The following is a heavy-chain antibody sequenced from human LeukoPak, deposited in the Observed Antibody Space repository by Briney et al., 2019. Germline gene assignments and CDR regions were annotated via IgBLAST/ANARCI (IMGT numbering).Heavy chain of an antibody. CDR2: IYIAGSR. CDR3: ARGARDTKGAPIDY. CDR1: GFSVKTNY. D-gene: IGHD2-8*01. J-gene: IGHJ4*02. V-gene: IGHV3-53*05. Sequence: GGSLRLSCSASGFSVKTNYMAWVRQAPGKGLEWVAVIYIAGSRYHTDAVQGRFSISKDDSKNIVYLQMNSLRPDDTAIYYCARGARDTKGAPIDYWGQGSLVAISS.